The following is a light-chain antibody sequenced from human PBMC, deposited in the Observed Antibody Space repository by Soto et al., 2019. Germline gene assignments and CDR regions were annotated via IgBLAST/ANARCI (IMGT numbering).Light chain of an antibody. Sequence: QSALTQPASVSGSPGQSITISCTGSSSDVGFYNYVSWYQQNAGKAPKLIIFDVSDRPSGVSNRFSGSKSGNTASLTISGLQAEDEADYYCSSYRSSNTPVVFGGGTKVTVL. V-gene: IGLV2-14*01. CDR2: DVS. CDR1: SSDVGFYNY. CDR3: SSYRSSNTPVV. J-gene: IGLJ2*01.